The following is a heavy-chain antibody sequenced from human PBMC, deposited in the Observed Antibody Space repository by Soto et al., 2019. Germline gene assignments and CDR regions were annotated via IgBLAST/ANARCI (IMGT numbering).Heavy chain of an antibody. V-gene: IGHV2-5*02. CDR3: IQSRCGGDCLQSYASHYYYGMDV. J-gene: IGHJ6*02. CDR2: IYWDDDK. CDR1: GFSLSTSGVG. Sequence: GPALGNATQTVTLACIFSGFSLSTSGVGVGWIRQPPGKALEWLALIYWDDDKRHSPSLRSRLTITKDTSKNQVVLTMTNMDPVDTATYHCIQSRCGGDCLQSYASHYYYGMDVWGQGTTVTVS. D-gene: IGHD2-21*02.